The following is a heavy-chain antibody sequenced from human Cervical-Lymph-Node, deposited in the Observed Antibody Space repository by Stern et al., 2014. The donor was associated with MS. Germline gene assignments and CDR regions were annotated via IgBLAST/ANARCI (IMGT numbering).Heavy chain of an antibody. CDR3: VRGGFSYGYGLDA. Sequence: QMQLVQSGSQVRKPGASVKVSCQASGYTFINYDIFWVRQATGQGLEGMGWMNPNNANTGHAQKFQGRVTMTRNTSISTAYMELSSLRSDDTAVYYCVRGGFSYGYGLDAWGQGTAVIVSS. CDR1: GYTFINYD. V-gene: IGHV1-8*01. D-gene: IGHD5-18*01. J-gene: IGHJ6*02. CDR2: MNPNNANT.